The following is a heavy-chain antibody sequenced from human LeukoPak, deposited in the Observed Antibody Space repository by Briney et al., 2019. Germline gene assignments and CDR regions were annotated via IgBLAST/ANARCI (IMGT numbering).Heavy chain of an antibody. CDR1: GGSFSGYY. J-gene: IGHJ4*02. CDR2: INHSGST. Sequence: SETLSLTCAVYGGSFSGYYWSWIRQPPGKGLEWIGEINHSGSTNYNPSLKSRVTISVDTSKNQFSLKLSSVTAADTAVYYCARLSPRGYSYGYRRWVQGTLVTVSS. V-gene: IGHV4-34*01. D-gene: IGHD5-18*01. CDR3: ARLSPRGYSYGYRR.